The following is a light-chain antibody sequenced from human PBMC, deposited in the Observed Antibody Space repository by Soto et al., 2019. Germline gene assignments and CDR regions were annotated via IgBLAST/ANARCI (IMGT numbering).Light chain of an antibody. Sequence: EIVLTQSPGTLSLSPGERATLSCRASQSVSNNYLAWYQQKPGQAPRLLIYGASNRATGIPDRFSGSGSGTDFTLTISRLEPEDFAVYYCQQYNNWPYTFGQGTKVDIK. CDR1: QSVSNNY. V-gene: IGKV3-20*01. J-gene: IGKJ2*01. CDR3: QQYNNWPYT. CDR2: GAS.